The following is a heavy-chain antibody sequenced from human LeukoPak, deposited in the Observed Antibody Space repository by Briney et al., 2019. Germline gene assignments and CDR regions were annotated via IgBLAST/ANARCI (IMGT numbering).Heavy chain of an antibody. V-gene: IGHV3-7*01. CDR1: GFTVFNYW. Sequence: QAGGSLRLSCAASGFTVFNYWMSWVRQAPGKGLEWVANINLDGSQKYYVDSLKGRFTISRDNAKNSPYLQMDSLRAEDTAVYYCARETDSTLFDYWGQGTLVTVSS. CDR3: ARETDSTLFDY. J-gene: IGHJ4*02. CDR2: INLDGSQK. D-gene: IGHD5-18*01.